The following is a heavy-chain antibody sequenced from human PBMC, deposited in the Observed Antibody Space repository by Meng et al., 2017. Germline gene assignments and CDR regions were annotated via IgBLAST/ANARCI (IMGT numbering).Heavy chain of an antibody. Sequence: GESLKISCAASGFTFSSYAMSWVRQAPGKGLEWVSAISGSGGSTYYADSVKGRFTISRDNSKNTLYLQMNSLRAEDTAVYYCAKTGLNYGSGSPWDDYWGQETLVTVSS. D-gene: IGHD3-10*01. J-gene: IGHJ4*02. CDR1: GFTFSSYA. V-gene: IGHV3-23*01. CDR2: ISGSGGST. CDR3: AKTGLNYGSGSPWDDY.